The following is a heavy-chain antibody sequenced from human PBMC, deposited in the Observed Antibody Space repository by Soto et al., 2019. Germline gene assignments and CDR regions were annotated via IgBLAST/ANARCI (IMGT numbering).Heavy chain of an antibody. CDR2: FQSSDNT. D-gene: IGHD2-15*01. J-gene: IGHJ4*02. V-gene: IGHV4-31*03. Sequence: QLQESGPGLVKPSQTLSLTCTVSGGSISSGGYYWNWIRQQPGKGLEGIGYFQSSDNTYSNPSLKSRVTMSVDTAKNQFSLRLSSVSAADTAVYYCARFSVGYCRGGICYSWVFDYWGQGTLVTVSS. CDR1: GGSISSGGYY. CDR3: ARFSVGYCRGGICYSWVFDY.